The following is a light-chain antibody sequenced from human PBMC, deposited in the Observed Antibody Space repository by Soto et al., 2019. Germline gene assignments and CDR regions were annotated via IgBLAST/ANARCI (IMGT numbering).Light chain of an antibody. CDR2: EVS. CDR1: SSDVGGYDY. Sequence: QSALTQPASVSGSPGQSITISCTGTSSDVGGYDYVSWYQLHPGKAPKLMVFEVSNRPSGVSHRFSGSKSGNTASLTISGLQAEDEADYFCSSYSISTAYLFGTGTKLTVL. V-gene: IGLV2-14*01. J-gene: IGLJ1*01. CDR3: SSYSISTAYL.